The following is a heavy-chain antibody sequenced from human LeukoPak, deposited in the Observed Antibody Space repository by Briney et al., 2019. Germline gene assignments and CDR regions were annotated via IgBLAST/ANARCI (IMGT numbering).Heavy chain of an antibody. CDR1: GFTFSSYS. V-gene: IGHV3-21*01. CDR3: ARFDVVVVPAANGDFDY. CDR2: ISSSSSYI. D-gene: IGHD2-2*01. J-gene: IGHJ4*02. Sequence: GGSLRLSCAASGFTFSSYSMNWVRQAPGKGLEWVSSISSSSSYIYYADSVKGRFTISRDNAKNSLYLQMNSLRAEDTAAYYCARFDVVVVPAANGDFDYWGQGTLVTVSS.